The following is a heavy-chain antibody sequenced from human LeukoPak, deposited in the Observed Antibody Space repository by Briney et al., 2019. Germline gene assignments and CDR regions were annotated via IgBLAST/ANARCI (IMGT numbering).Heavy chain of an antibody. Sequence: GGSLRLSCSASGFTFTTYAMTWVRQAPGKGLEWVSTITSTAVTTYYADSVKGRFTISRDNSKNNLYLQMNRLTVEDTAIYYCVKVRNYYGSGSSKTHWGQGTLVTVSS. CDR1: GFTFTTYA. D-gene: IGHD3-10*01. CDR3: VKVRNYYGSGSSKTH. CDR2: ITSTAVTT. V-gene: IGHV3-23*01. J-gene: IGHJ4*01.